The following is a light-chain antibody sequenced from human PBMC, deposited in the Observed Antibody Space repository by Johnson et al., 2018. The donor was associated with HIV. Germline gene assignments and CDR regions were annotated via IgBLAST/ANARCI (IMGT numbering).Light chain of an antibody. CDR2: ESI. V-gene: IGLV1-51*02. J-gene: IGLJ1*01. CDR3: GTWDSRLNVYL. Sequence: QSVLTQPPSVSAAPGQKVTISCSGSNSNIGNNYVSWYQQLPGTAPKLLIYESINRPSGIPDRFSGSKSGTSATLGISGLQTGDAADYYCGTWDSRLNVYLFGPGTKVPF. CDR1: NSNIGNNY.